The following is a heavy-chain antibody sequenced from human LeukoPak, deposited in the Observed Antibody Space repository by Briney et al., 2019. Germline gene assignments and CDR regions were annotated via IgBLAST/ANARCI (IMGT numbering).Heavy chain of an antibody. CDR2: IYLYGTT. D-gene: IGHD6-13*01. CDR1: IGSISSSKW. CDR3: ASSESSSPTGGWFDP. J-gene: IGHJ5*02. Sequence: SETLSLTCSVSIGSISSSKWWSWVRQSPVKGLEWIGEIYLYGTTNYNPSFTSRVTMSVDRSRNQFSLKLTSVTAADTAVYYCASSESSSPTGGWFDPWGQGTLVTVSS. V-gene: IGHV4-4*02.